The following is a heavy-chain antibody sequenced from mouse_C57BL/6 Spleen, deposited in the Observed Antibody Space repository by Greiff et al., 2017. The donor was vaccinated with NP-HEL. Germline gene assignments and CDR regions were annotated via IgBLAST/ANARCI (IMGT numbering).Heavy chain of an antibody. CDR1: GYTFTSYG. V-gene: IGHV1-81*01. CDR2: IYPRSGNT. CDR3: ARDGVRRGADGAMDY. D-gene: IGHD2-3*01. Sequence: VQLQQSGAELARPGASVKLSCKASGYTFTSYGISWVKQRTGQGLEWIGEIYPRSGNTYYNEKFKGKATLTADKSSSTAYMELRSLTSEDSAVYFCARDGVRRGADGAMDYWGQGTSVTVSS. J-gene: IGHJ4*01.